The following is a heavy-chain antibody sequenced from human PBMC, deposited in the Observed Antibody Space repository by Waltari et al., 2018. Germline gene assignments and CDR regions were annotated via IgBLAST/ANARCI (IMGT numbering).Heavy chain of an antibody. CDR3: ARALYSHSSGHWFDS. V-gene: IGHV3-48*03. CDR2: ISTSGTTI. D-gene: IGHD6-19*01. Sequence: EVQLVESGGGLVQPGGSLRLSCAASGFTFSAYEMNWVRQAPGEGLEWLSYISTSGTTIYYAESVKGRFTISRDDAKDSLYLHMSSLRADDTAVYYCARALYSHSSGHWFDSWGQGSLVTVSS. CDR1: GFTFSAYE. J-gene: IGHJ5*01.